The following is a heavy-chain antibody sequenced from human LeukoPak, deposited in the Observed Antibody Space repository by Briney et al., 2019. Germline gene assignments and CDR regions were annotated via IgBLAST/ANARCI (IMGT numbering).Heavy chain of an antibody. J-gene: IGHJ4*02. CDR1: GFTFSSYA. CDR2: ISGSGGST. Sequence: PGGSLRLSCAASGFTFSSYAMSWVRQAPGKGLEWVSAISGSGGSTYYADSVKGRFTISRDNSKNTLYLQMNSLRAEDTAVYYCARGYYDILTGYYEPTFDYWGQGTLVTVSS. CDR3: ARGYYDILTGYYEPTFDY. D-gene: IGHD3-9*01. V-gene: IGHV3-23*01.